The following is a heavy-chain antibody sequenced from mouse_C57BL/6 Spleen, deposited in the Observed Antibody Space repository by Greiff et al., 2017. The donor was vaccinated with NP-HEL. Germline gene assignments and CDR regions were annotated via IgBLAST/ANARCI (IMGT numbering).Heavy chain of an antibody. Sequence: DVKLVESEGGLVQPGSSMKLSCTASGFTFSDYYMAWVRQVPEKGLEWVANINYDGSSTYYLDSLKSRFIISRDNAKNILYLQMSSLKSEDTATYYCARDQGDVGFDYWGQGTTLTVSS. CDR1: GFTFSDYY. J-gene: IGHJ2*01. CDR2: INYDGSST. D-gene: IGHD3-2*02. CDR3: ARDQGDVGFDY. V-gene: IGHV5-16*01.